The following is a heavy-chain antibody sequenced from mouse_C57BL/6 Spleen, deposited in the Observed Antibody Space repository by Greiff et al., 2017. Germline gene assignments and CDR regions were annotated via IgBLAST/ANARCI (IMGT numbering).Heavy chain of an antibody. CDR3: ARTYYYGSSYFDY. D-gene: IGHD1-1*01. J-gene: IGHJ2*01. Sequence: EVQLKESVAELVRPGASVKLSCTASGFNIKNTYMHWVKQRPEQGLEWIGRIDPANGNTKYAPKFQGKATITADTSSNTAYLQLSSLTSEDTAIYYCARTYYYGSSYFDYWGQGTTLTVSS. V-gene: IGHV14-3*01. CDR1: GFNIKNTY. CDR2: IDPANGNT.